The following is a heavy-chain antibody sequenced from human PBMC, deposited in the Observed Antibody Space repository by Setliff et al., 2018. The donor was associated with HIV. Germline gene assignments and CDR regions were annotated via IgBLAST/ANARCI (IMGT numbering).Heavy chain of an antibody. CDR2: INHSGST. J-gene: IGHJ4*02. D-gene: IGHD6-19*01. V-gene: IGHV4-34*01. CDR1: GGSFSGSY. CDR3: ARLRRSSGWSFDY. Sequence: LSLTCAVYGGSFSGSYWSWIRQPPGKGLEWIGEINHSGSTNYNPSLKSRVTISVDTYKNQFSLKVTSVTAADTAVYYCARLRRSSGWSFDYWAQGTLVTVSS.